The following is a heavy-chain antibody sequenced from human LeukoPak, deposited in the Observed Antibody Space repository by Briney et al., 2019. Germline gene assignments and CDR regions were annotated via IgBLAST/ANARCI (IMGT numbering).Heavy chain of an antibody. J-gene: IGHJ4*02. CDR3: ARDGGYSYGYGGY. CDR2: INPNSGGT. D-gene: IGHD5-18*01. CDR1: GYTFTGYY. Sequence: ASVKVSCKASGYTFTGYYMHWLRQAPGQGLEWMGRINPNSGGTNYAQKFQGRVTMTRDTSISTAYMELSRLRSDDTAVYYCARDGGYSYGYGGYWGQGTLVTVSS. V-gene: IGHV1-2*06.